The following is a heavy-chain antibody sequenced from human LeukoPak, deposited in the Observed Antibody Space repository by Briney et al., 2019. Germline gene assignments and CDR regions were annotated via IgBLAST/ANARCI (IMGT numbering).Heavy chain of an antibody. Sequence: SVKVSXKASGGTFSSYAISWVRQAHGQGLEWMGGIIPIFGTANYAQKFQGRVTITADESTSTAYMELSSLRSEDTAVYYCARSIQLWDRGWDYYYMDVWGKGTTVTVSS. CDR2: IIPIFGTA. CDR3: ARSIQLWDRGWDYYYMDV. D-gene: IGHD5-18*01. CDR1: GGTFSSYA. J-gene: IGHJ6*03. V-gene: IGHV1-69*13.